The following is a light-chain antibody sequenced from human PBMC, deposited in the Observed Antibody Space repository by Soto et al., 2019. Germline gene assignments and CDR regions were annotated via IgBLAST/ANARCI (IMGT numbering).Light chain of an antibody. J-gene: IGKJ1*01. V-gene: IGKV1-5*03. CDR3: QHYNSYSEA. CDR2: MAS. Sequence: DIQMTQSASTLSGSVGDRVTITCRASQTISSWLAWYQQKRGKAPKLLIYMASSLQSGVPSRFSGSVSGTEVTLTISSLKPDDGATYYGQHYNSYSEAFGQGTKVDIK. CDR1: QTISSW.